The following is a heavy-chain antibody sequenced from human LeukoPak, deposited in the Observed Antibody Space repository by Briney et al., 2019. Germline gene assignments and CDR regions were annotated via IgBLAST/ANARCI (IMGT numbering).Heavy chain of an antibody. Sequence: PSETLSLTCTISGGSIGSGTYYWGWIRQPPGKGLEWIGSIYYSGNTHYNPSLKSRVTISVDTSKNQFSLKLSSVTAADTAVYYCARTGYCSSASCSVVKQWLVRVYFDYWGQGTLVTVSS. CDR1: GGSIGSGTYY. J-gene: IGHJ4*02. CDR2: IYYSGNT. D-gene: IGHD2-2*01. CDR3: ARTGYCSSASCSVVKQWLVRVYFDY. V-gene: IGHV4-39*01.